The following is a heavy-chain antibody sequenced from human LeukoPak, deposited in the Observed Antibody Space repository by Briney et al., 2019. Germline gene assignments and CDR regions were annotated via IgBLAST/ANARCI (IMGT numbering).Heavy chain of an antibody. CDR3: ASKVREQWLVPQYFQH. J-gene: IGHJ1*01. CDR2: IIPIFGTA. CDR1: GGTFSSYA. Sequence: ASVKVSCKASGGTFSSYAISWVRQAPGQGLEWMGGIIPIFGTANYAQKFQGRVTITADESTSTAYMELSSLRSEDTAVYYCASKVREQWLVPQYFQHWGQGTLVTVSS. V-gene: IGHV1-69*13. D-gene: IGHD6-19*01.